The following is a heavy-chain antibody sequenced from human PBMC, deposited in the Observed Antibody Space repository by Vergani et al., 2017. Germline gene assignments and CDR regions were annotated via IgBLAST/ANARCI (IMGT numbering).Heavy chain of an antibody. V-gene: IGHV3-11*05. CDR2: ISSSSSYT. Sequence: QVQLVESGGGLVKPGGSLRLSCAASGFTFSDYYMSWIRQAPGKGLEWVSYISSSSSYTNYADSVKGRFTISRDNAKNSLYLQMNSLRAEDTAVYYCARRCRSSGRYRGWFDPWGQGTLVTVSS. J-gene: IGHJ5*02. D-gene: IGHD2-15*01. CDR1: GFTFSDYY. CDR3: ARRCRSSGRYRGWFDP.